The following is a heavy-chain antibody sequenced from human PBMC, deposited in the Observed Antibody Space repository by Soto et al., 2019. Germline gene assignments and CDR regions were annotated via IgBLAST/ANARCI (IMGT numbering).Heavy chain of an antibody. V-gene: IGHV3-21*01. CDR2: VSSSSSYI. J-gene: IGHJ4*02. CDR3: ARGGVSSGSRPRD. D-gene: IGHD3-22*01. CDR1: GFTFSSYS. Sequence: EVQLVQSGGGLVKPGGSLRLSCAASGFTFSSYSMNWVRQAPGKGLEWVSSVSSSSSYIYYADSLNGRFTISRDNAKNSLYLEMNSLRVGNTAVDYCARGGVSSGSRPRDRGQGTLVNDSS.